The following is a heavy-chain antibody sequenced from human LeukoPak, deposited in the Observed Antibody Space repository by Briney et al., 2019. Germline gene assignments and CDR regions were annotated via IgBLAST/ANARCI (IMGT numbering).Heavy chain of an antibody. V-gene: IGHV4-61*02. CDR2: IYTSGST. CDR1: GGSISSCSYY. CDR3: AKDPGGY. Sequence: PSETLSLTCTVSGGSISSCSYYWGWIRQPAGKGLEWIGRIYTSGSTNYNPSLKSRVTISVDTSKNQFSLKLSSVTAADTAVYYCAKDPGGYWGQGTLVTVSS. D-gene: IGHD1-26*01. J-gene: IGHJ4*02.